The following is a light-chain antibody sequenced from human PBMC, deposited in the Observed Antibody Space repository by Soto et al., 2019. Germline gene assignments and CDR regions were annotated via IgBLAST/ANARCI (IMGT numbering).Light chain of an antibody. CDR2: EVS. J-gene: IGLJ2*01. Sequence: QSVLTQPPSASGSPGQSVTISCTGTSSDVGGYNYVSWYQQHPGKAPKLMIYEVSKRPSGVPDRFSGSKSGNTASLTVSGLQPEDEADYYCSSYAGSNNPVVFGGGTKLTVL. V-gene: IGLV2-8*01. CDR3: SSYAGSNNPVV. CDR1: SSDVGGYNY.